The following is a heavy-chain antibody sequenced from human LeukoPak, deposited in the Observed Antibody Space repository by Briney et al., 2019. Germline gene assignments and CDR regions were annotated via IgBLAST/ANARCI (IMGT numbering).Heavy chain of an antibody. CDR3: VASRWSGALDF. D-gene: IGHD3-3*01. V-gene: IGHV3-74*01. Sequence: GGSLRLSCVGSSIRFADHWMLWVRQVPGKPPAWVARSDRDGVVREYADSVKGRFTIPRDNARNTIHLEMNRLKVEDTAIYYCVASRWSGALDFWGQGSLVTVS. CDR1: SIRFADHW. J-gene: IGHJ4*02. CDR2: SDRDGVVR.